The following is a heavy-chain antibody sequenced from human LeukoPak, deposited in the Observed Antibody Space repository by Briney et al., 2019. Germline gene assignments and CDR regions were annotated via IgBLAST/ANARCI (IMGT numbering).Heavy chain of an antibody. J-gene: IGHJ2*01. CDR2: VSYRGHT. Sequence: SETLSLTCTVSGASMTTGSNYWAWIRQTPGKGLAWIASVSYRGHTYHTPSLKSRATVSVDTSKNQVSLKLNSVTAADTAVYYCARDRNPGPYTSGWALKWNFDLWGRGTLVTVSS. CDR3: ARDRNPGPYTSGWALKWNFDL. V-gene: IGHV4-39*07. D-gene: IGHD6-19*01. CDR1: GASMTTGSNY.